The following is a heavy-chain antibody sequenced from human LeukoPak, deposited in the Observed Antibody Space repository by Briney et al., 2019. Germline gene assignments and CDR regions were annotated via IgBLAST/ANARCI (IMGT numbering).Heavy chain of an antibody. Sequence: TSETLSLTCAVNGVYFSGYYWSWIRQPPGKGLEWIGEINHSGSTNYNPSLKSRVTISVDTSKNQFSLKLSSVTAADTAVYYCARGLGLASADYWGQGTLVTVSS. J-gene: IGHJ4*02. CDR1: GVYFSGYY. CDR3: ARGLGLASADY. D-gene: IGHD1-26*01. V-gene: IGHV4-34*01. CDR2: INHSGST.